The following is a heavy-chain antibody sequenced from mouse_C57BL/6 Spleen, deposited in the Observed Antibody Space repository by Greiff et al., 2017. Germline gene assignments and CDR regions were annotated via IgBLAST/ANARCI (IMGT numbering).Heavy chain of an antibody. J-gene: IGHJ4*01. CDR2: ISDGGSYT. D-gene: IGHD1-1*01. V-gene: IGHV5-4*01. CDR3: ASDYGSSDYAMDY. CDR1: GFTFSSYA. Sequence: EVQLVESGGGLVKPGGSLKLSCAASGFTFSSYAMSWVRQTPEQRLEWVATISDGGSYTYYPDNVKGRFTISRDKAKNNLYLQMSHLKSEDTAMYYCASDYGSSDYAMDYWGQGTSVTVSS.